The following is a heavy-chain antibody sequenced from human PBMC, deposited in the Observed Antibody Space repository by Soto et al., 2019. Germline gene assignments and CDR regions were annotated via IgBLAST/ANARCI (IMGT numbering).Heavy chain of an antibody. CDR3: ARVERVTATTVVDAFDI. CDR1: GGFVSSGSYY. CDR2: MSHSGGT. Sequence: QVQLQQWGAGLLKPSETLSLTCAVYGGFVSSGSYYWSWIRQPPGKGLEWIGEMSHSGGTHFNPAQRIRVTISLPTSMNQFPLKMRSGTAANTALYYCARVERVTATTVVDAFDIWGPGTMVTVSS. D-gene: IGHD2-21*02. J-gene: IGHJ3*02. V-gene: IGHV4-34*01.